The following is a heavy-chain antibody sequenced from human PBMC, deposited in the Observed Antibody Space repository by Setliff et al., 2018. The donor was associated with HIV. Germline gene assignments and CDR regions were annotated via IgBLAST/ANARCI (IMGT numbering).Heavy chain of an antibody. V-gene: IGHV1-69*06. Sequence: SVKVSCKASGGTFSRHAFSWVRQAPGQGLEWMGGIIPTFDTANNAQKFQGRVTITADKSTNTVYMELNSLRSEDTAMYYCARGVHSGGSGWYNWYFDLWGRGTLVTVSS. CDR3: ARGVHSGGSGWYNWYFDL. J-gene: IGHJ2*01. D-gene: IGHD6-19*01. CDR1: GGTFSRHA. CDR2: IIPTFDTA.